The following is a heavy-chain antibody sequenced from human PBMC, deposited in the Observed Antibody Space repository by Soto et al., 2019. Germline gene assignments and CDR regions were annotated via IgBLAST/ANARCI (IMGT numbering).Heavy chain of an antibody. D-gene: IGHD5-12*01. CDR1: GGTFSNYA. J-gene: IGHJ5*02. V-gene: IGHV1-69*15. Sequence: QVHLVQSGAEVKKPGSSVNVSCKASGGTFSNYAITWVRQAPGQGLEWVGRIIPIFGTTNVAQKFQGRVMITAXXXTXXAYRELSGQRSDDTAVYYCAKDGGADGYFGNWLDPWGQGTLVTVSS. CDR3: AKDGGADGYFGNWLDP. CDR2: IIPIFGTT.